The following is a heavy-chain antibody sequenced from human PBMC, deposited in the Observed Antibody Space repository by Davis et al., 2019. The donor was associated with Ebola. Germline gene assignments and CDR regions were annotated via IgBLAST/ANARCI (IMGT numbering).Heavy chain of an antibody. V-gene: IGHV6-1*01. CDR3: ARGWLRAGIDV. Sequence: HSQTLSLTCAISGDSVSSGGWNWIRQSPSRGLEWLGRTYYSSKWYKDYAVTVKSRITINPDTSKNQFSLQLNSVTPEVTALYYCARGWLRAGIDVWGEGTTVTVSS. CDR2: TYYSSKWYK. CDR1: GDSVSSGG. J-gene: IGHJ6*04. D-gene: IGHD5-18*01.